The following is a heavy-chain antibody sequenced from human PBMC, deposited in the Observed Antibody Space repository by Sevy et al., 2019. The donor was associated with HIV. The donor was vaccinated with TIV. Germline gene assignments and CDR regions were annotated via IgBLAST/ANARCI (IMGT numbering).Heavy chain of an antibody. J-gene: IGHJ4*02. D-gene: IGHD4-17*01. V-gene: IGHV3-7*01. CDR3: AREGALHYGDYVNX. CDR2: XKXXGSEK. CDR1: XFTFSSYW. Sequence: GGSLRLSCAASXFTFSSYWMSWVRQAPGKGLEWXXXXKXXGSEKYYVDSVKGRFTISRDNAKNSLYLQMNSLGAEDTAVYYCAREGALHYGDYVNXWGQGTLVTVSS.